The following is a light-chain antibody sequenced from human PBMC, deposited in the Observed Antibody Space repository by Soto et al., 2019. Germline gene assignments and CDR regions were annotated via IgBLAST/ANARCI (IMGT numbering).Light chain of an antibody. Sequence: EIVLTQSPGTLSLSPGERATLSCRAGQSSSKYLAWYQQKPGQAPRVLIYGTSSRATGIPDRFSGSGSGTDITLTISRLEPEDFAVYYCQQYGNLPWTFGQGTKVEIK. CDR3: QQYGNLPWT. CDR1: QSSSKY. V-gene: IGKV3-20*01. J-gene: IGKJ1*01. CDR2: GTS.